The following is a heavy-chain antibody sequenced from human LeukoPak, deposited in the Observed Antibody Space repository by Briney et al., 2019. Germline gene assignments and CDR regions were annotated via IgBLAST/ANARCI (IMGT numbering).Heavy chain of an antibody. CDR3: ARKGFDYYDSSGYFLIDY. D-gene: IGHD3-22*01. CDR1: GFTFSSYS. V-gene: IGHV3-21*01. J-gene: IGHJ4*02. CDR2: ISSSSSYI. Sequence: NTGGSLRLSCAASGFTFSSYSMNWVRQAPVKGLEWVSSISSSSSYIYYADSVKGRFTISRDNAKNSLYLQMNSLRAEGTAVYYCARKGFDYYDSSGYFLIDYWGQGTLVTVSS.